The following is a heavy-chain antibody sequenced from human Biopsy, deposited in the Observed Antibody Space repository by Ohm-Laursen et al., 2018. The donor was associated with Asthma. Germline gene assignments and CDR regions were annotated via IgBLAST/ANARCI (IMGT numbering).Heavy chain of an antibody. CDR1: AYTFNSAG. V-gene: IGHV1-18*01. J-gene: IGHJ6*02. CDR2: ISVYNGNT. CDR3: ARAVDYSHYYGIDV. Sequence: SVSASCQPSAYTFNSAGITWVRQPPGQGLEWLGWISVYNGNTKVAQKLQDRVTMITDTSTSTAYMELRSLRSADTAVYFCARAVDYSHYYGIDVWGQGTTVTVS. D-gene: IGHD3-10*01.